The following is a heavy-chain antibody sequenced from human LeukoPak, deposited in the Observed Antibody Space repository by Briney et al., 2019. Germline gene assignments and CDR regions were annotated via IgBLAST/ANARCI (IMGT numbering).Heavy chain of an antibody. V-gene: IGHV3-23*01. J-gene: IGHJ4*02. Sequence: GGTLRLSCSASGFTFTTYGMNWVRQAPGKGLEWVSGIGGSGTRTYYADSVKGRFTISRDNSKNTLYLQMNSLRDEDTAVYYCARDVYYDSSGQWGQGTLVTVSS. CDR3: ARDVYYDSSGQ. CDR1: GFTFTTYG. CDR2: IGGSGTRT. D-gene: IGHD3-22*01.